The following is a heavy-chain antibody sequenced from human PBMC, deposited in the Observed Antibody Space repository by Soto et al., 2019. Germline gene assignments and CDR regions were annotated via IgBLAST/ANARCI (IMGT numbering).Heavy chain of an antibody. CDR1: GASISSNNW. D-gene: IGHD3-9*01. Sequence: PSETLSLTCTVSGASISSNNWWNWVRKPPGKGLEWIGEIYHSGSTNYNPSLKSRVTMSVDKSKNQLSLRLSSVTAADTAMYYCTRDPDILTGTSMDVWGQGITVTVSS. V-gene: IGHV4-4*02. J-gene: IGHJ6*02. CDR2: IYHSGST. CDR3: TRDPDILTGTSMDV.